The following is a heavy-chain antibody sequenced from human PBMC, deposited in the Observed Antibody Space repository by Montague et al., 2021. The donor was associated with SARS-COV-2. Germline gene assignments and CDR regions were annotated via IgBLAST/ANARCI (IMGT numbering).Heavy chain of an antibody. D-gene: IGHD2-15*01. CDR3: ARATTRMLYPENAFDI. Sequence: CAISGDSVSSSTATWNWIRQSPSRGLGWLGRTYYRSKWYHDYAISLKSRITINPDTSKNQFSLQLSSVAPEDTAVFYCARATTRMLYPENAFDIWGQGTMVTVSS. CDR1: GDSVSSSTAT. J-gene: IGHJ3*02. V-gene: IGHV6-1*01. CDR2: TYYRSKWYH.